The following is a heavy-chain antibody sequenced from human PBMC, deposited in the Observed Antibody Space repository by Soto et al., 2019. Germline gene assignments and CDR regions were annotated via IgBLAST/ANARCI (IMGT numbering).Heavy chain of an antibody. V-gene: IGHV5-10-1*01. J-gene: IGHJ6*02. CDR1: GYSFTSYW. Sequence: PGESLKISCKGSGYSFTSYWISWVRQMPGKGLEWMGRIDPSDSYTNYSPSFQGHVTFSADKSISTAYLQWSSLKASDTAMYYCASLPYSSSAGYYYYYGMDVWGQGTTVTVSS. CDR2: IDPSDSYT. D-gene: IGHD6-6*01. CDR3: ASLPYSSSAGYYYYYGMDV.